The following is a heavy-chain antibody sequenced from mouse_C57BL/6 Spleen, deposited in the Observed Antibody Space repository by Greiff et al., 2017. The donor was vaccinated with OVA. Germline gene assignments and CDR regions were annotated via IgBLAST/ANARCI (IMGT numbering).Heavy chain of an antibody. CDR3: ASYAYAMDY. V-gene: IGHV1-55*01. CDR2: IYPGSGST. D-gene: IGHD6-5*01. J-gene: IGHJ4*01. Sequence: QVQLQQPGAELVKPGASVKMSCKASGYTFTSYWITWVKQRPGQGLEWIGDIYPGSGSTNYNEKFKSQATLTVDTSSSTAYIQLSSLTAEDSAVYYCASYAYAMDYWGQGTSVTVSS. CDR1: GYTFTSYW.